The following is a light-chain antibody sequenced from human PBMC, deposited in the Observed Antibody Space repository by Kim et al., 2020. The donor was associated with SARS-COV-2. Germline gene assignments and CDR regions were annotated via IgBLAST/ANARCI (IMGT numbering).Light chain of an antibody. Sequence: EIVLTQSPGTLSLSPGERATLSCRASQSVSNNYLAWYQQKPGQAPRILIYGASSRATGIGDRFSGSGSGTDFTLTISRLEPDDFAVYYCQQYGRSPPFTFGQWTKVDIK. CDR3: QQYGRSPPFT. CDR1: QSVSNNY. V-gene: IGKV3-20*01. CDR2: GAS. J-gene: IGKJ2*01.